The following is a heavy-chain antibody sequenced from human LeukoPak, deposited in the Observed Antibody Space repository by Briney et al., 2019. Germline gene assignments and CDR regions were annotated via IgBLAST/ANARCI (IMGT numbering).Heavy chain of an antibody. D-gene: IGHD4-11*01. CDR2: INTNNGNT. V-gene: IGHV1-18*01. CDR1: GYTFSTYG. Sequence: ASVKVSCKASGYTFSTYGLMWVRQAPGQGLEWMGWINTNNGNTNYAQKFQGRVTMTTDTSTSTGYMELRSLRSEDTAVYYCARDGLYSNPRYYYGMDVWGQGTTVTVSS. CDR3: ARDGLYSNPRYYYGMDV. J-gene: IGHJ6*02.